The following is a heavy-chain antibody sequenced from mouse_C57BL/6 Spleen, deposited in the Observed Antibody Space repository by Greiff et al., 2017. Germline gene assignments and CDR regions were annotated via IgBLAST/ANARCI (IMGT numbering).Heavy chain of an antibody. J-gene: IGHJ3*01. CDR3: ARGDGYDRRAWFAY. CDR2: IDPSDSYT. CDR1: GYTFTSYW. V-gene: IGHV1-69*01. Sequence: QVQLQQPGAELVMPGASVKLSCKASGYTFTSYWMHWVKQRPGQGLEWIGEIDPSDSYTNYNQKFKGKSTLTVDKSSSTAYMQLSSLTSGDSAVYYCARGDGYDRRAWFAYWGQGTLVTVSA. D-gene: IGHD2-2*01.